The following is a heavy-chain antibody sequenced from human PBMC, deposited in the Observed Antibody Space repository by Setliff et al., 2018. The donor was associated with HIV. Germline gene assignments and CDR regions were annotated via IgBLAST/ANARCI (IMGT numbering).Heavy chain of an antibody. D-gene: IGHD5-18*01. CDR3: ARPSTRGYTYAVYDY. CDR1: GVSISSSTYY. CDR2: ISYSGST. J-gene: IGHJ4*02. V-gene: IGHV4-39*01. Sequence: PSETLSLTCTVSGVSISSSTYYWGWIRQPPGKGLEWIGSISYSGSTYYNPSLQSPVTISVDTSKNQFALKLCSVTAADTAVYYCARPSTRGYTYAVYDYWGQGTLVTVSS.